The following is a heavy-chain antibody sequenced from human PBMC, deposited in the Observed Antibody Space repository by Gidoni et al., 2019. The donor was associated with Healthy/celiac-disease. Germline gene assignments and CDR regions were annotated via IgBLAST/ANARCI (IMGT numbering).Heavy chain of an antibody. J-gene: IGHJ4*02. D-gene: IGHD2-15*01. CDR1: GFTFRSYS. Sequence: EVQLVESGGGLVKPGGSLRLSCAASGFTFRSYSMNWVRQAPGKGLEWVSSSSSSSSYIYYADSVKGRFTISRDNAKNSLYLQMNSLRAEDTAVYYCARDLVAAPISYYFDYWGQGTLVTVSS. CDR2: SSSSSSYI. CDR3: ARDLVAAPISYYFDY. V-gene: IGHV3-21*01.